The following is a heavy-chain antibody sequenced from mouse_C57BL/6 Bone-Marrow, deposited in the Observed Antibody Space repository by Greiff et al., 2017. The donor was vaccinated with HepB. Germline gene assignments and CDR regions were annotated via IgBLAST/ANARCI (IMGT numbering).Heavy chain of an antibody. CDR2: IYPGSGST. CDR1: GYTFTSYW. V-gene: IGHV1-55*01. CDR3: ARWDIYYGSSPWYFDV. Sequence: VQLQQPGAELVKPGASVKMSCKASGYTFTSYWITWVKQRPGQGLEWIGDIYPGSGSTNYNEKFKSKATLPVDTSSSTAYMQLSSPTSEDSAVYYCARWDIYYGSSPWYFDVWGTGTTVTVSS. J-gene: IGHJ1*03. D-gene: IGHD1-1*01.